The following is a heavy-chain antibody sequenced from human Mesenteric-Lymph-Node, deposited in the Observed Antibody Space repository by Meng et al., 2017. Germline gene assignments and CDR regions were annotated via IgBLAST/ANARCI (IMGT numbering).Heavy chain of an antibody. Sequence: HVQLKQWGAGVLKPSETLPSTCAAHGRSRRGYYLRWIRQPPGKGLEWMGEVYHNGVTKYSPSLRSRVVISIDTSKNQFSLNLRSVSAADTAMYYCARGGATPMIIKYWGPGTLVTVSS. J-gene: IGHJ4*02. CDR3: ARGGATPMIIKY. V-gene: IGHV4-34*02. D-gene: IGHD3-10*01. CDR1: GRSRRGYY. CDR2: VYHNGVT.